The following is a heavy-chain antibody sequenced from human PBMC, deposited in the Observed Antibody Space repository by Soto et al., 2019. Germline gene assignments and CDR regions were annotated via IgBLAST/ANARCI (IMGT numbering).Heavy chain of an antibody. J-gene: IGHJ3*02. Sequence: GGSLRLSRAASGFTFSSYEMNWVRQAPGKGLEWVSYISSSGSTIYYADSVKGRFTISRDNAKNSLYLQMNSLRAEDTAVYYCARVWTDYYDSSGSSGEAFDIWGQGTMVTVSS. CDR2: ISSSGSTI. D-gene: IGHD3-22*01. CDR1: GFTFSSYE. CDR3: ARVWTDYYDSSGSSGEAFDI. V-gene: IGHV3-48*03.